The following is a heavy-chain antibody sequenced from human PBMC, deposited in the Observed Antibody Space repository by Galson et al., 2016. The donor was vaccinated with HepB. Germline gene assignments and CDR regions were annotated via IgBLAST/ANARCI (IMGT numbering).Heavy chain of an antibody. CDR3: ARETGSSVEKFYHYYGMNV. J-gene: IGHJ6*02. CDR2: IWYDGSNK. Sequence: SLRLSCAASGFTFSNYGMHWVRQAPGKGLEWMSLIWYDGSNKNYAGSVKGRFTISRDNSKNTLYLEMNSLRADDSAVYYCARETGSSVEKFYHYYGMNVWGQGTTVTVSS. CDR1: GFTFSNYG. V-gene: IGHV3-33*01. D-gene: IGHD4-23*01.